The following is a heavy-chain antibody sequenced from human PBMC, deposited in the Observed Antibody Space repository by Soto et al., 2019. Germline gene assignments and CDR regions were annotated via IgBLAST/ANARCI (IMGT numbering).Heavy chain of an antibody. CDR3: ALGEWIQPSPYYYGMDV. D-gene: IGHD5-18*01. J-gene: IGHJ6*02. Sequence: GASVKVSCKASGYAFTSYYMHWVRQAPGQGLEWIGRINPSGGSTSYAQKFQGRVTITADESTSTAYMELSSLRSEDTAVYYCALGEWIQPSPYYYGMDVWGQGTTVTVSS. CDR1: GYAFTSYY. CDR2: INPSGGST. V-gene: IGHV1-46*01.